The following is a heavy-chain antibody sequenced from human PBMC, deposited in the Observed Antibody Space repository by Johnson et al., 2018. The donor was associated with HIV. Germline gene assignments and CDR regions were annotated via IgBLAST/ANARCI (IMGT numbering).Heavy chain of an antibody. CDR1: GFTVSSNY. Sequence: VQLVESGGGLVQPGGSLRLSCAASGFTVSSNYMSWVRQAPGKGLEWVSVISSGGTTYYADSVKGRFTISRDNSKNTLYLQMNSLRAEDTAVYYCARESANSGRYSGAFDVWGQGTMVIVSS. CDR3: ARESANSGRYSGAFDV. V-gene: IGHV3-66*01. CDR2: ISSGGTT. J-gene: IGHJ3*01. D-gene: IGHD1-26*01.